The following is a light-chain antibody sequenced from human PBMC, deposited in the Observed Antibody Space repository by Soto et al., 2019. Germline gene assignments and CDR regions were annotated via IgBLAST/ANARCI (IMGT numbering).Light chain of an antibody. CDR1: QGISSY. CDR3: QQYYSTLRT. J-gene: IGKJ1*01. Sequence: IRMTQSPSSLSASTLDRVTMTFLASQGISSYLAWYQQKPGKAPKLLIYAASTLQSGVPSRFSGSGSGTDFTLTISCLQSEDFATYYCQQYYSTLRTFGQGTKVDIK. CDR2: AAS. V-gene: IGKV1-8*01.